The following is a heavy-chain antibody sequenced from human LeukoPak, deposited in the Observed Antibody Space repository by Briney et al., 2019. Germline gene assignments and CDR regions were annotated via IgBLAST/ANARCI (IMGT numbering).Heavy chain of an antibody. D-gene: IGHD6-19*01. CDR1: GYTFTSYD. CDR2: MNPNSGNT. Sequence: ASVKVSCKASGYTFTSYDINWVRQATGQGLEWMGRMNPNSGNTGYAQKFQGRVTITRNTSISTAYMELSSLRSEDTAVYYCASRGSGWYDAFDIWGQGTMVTVSS. V-gene: IGHV1-8*03. J-gene: IGHJ3*02. CDR3: ASRGSGWYDAFDI.